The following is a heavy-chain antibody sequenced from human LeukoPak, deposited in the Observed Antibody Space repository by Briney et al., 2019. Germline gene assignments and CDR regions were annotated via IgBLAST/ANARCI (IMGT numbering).Heavy chain of an antibody. CDR2: INTDGRTI. CDR1: GITLSSYW. CDR3: VRVAAGTGSFDI. Sequence: GVSLRLSCAASGITLSSYWMHWVRQAPGKGLVWVSRINTDGRTINYADSVEGRFTISRDIAKNTLYLQMNSLRAEDTAVYYCVRVAAGTGSFDIWGQGTMVTVSS. J-gene: IGHJ3*02. V-gene: IGHV3-74*01. D-gene: IGHD6-13*01.